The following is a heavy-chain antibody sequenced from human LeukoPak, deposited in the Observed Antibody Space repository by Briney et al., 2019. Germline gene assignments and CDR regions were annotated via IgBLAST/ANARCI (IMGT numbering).Heavy chain of an antibody. CDR3: AKENWPTVTSPGRTSFDY. D-gene: IGHD4-17*01. J-gene: IGHJ4*02. CDR1: GFTFSGYY. V-gene: IGHV3-11*04. CDR2: VSSGSSTI. Sequence: GGSLRLSCAASGFTFSGYYMSWIRQAPGKALEWVSYVSSGSSTIYYADSVKGRFTVSRDNGKRSLYLHMNSLRAEDTAMYYCAKENWPTVTSPGRTSFDYWGQGTLVTVSP.